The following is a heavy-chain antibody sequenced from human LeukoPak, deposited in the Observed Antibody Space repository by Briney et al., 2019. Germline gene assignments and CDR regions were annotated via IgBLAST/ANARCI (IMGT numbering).Heavy chain of an antibody. CDR3: AKDKVLIAAAGIDY. J-gene: IGHJ4*02. CDR2: ISGSGGST. CDR1: GFTFSSYW. Sequence: GGSLRLSCAASGFTFSSYWMSWVRQAPGKGLEWVSAISGSGGSTYYADSVKGRFTISRDNSKNTLYLQMNSLRAEDTAVYYCAKDKVLIAAAGIDYWGQGTLVTVSS. D-gene: IGHD6-13*01. V-gene: IGHV3-23*01.